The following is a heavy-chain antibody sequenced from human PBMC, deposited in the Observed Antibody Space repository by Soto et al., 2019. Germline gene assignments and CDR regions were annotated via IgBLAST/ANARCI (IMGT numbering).Heavy chain of an antibody. CDR2: IHHSGST. V-gene: IGHV4-31*03. D-gene: IGHD3-10*01. Sequence: SETLSLTCTVSGGSISSGDYLWSWIRQHPGKGLEWIGYIHHSGSTYYNPSLESRVSISVDTSKKQFSLNLSSVTAADTAVYYCARDSPYTSLRGYFDFWGPGTLVTVSS. CDR1: GGSISSGDYL. CDR3: ARDSPYTSLRGYFDF. J-gene: IGHJ4*02.